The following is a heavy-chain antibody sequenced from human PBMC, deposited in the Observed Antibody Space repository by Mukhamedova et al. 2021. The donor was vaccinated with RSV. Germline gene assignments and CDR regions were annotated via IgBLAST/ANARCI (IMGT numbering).Heavy chain of an antibody. Sequence: GSIYYSGSTYYNPSLKSRVTISVDTSKNQFSLKLSSVTAADTAVYYCASGGHDYGDYVAFDIWGQGTMVTVSS. CDR3: ASGGHDYGDYVAFDI. D-gene: IGHD4-17*01. CDR2: IYYSGST. J-gene: IGHJ3*02. V-gene: IGHV4-39*07.